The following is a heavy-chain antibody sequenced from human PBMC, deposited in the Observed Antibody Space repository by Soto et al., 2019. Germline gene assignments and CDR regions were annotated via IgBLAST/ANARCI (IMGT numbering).Heavy chain of an antibody. CDR1: GGSVSSCCNY. CDR3: ARLRIPGTLQGPYYFDY. V-gene: IGHV4-61*01. CDR2: IFYSGNT. Sequence: SETLSLTCTVSGGSVSSCCNYWGWVRQPPGKGLEWIGYIFYSGNTNYNPSLKSRVTISVDTSKNQFSLNLSSVTAADTAVYYCARLRIPGTLQGPYYFDYWGQGALVTVSS. D-gene: IGHD6-13*01. J-gene: IGHJ4*02.